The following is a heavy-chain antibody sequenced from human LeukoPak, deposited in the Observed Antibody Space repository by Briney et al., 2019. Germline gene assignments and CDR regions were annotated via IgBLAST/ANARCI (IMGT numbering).Heavy chain of an antibody. V-gene: IGHV4-59*01. CDR3: ARGPTISTVQNWSDP. Sequence: SETLSLTCTVSGGSISSYYWSWIRQPPGKGLEWIGYIYYSGSTNYNPSLKSRVTISVDTSKNQFSLKLSSVTAADTAVYYCARGPTISTVQNWSDPWGQGTLVTVSS. CDR2: IYYSGST. D-gene: IGHD4-17*01. J-gene: IGHJ5*02. CDR1: GGSISSYY.